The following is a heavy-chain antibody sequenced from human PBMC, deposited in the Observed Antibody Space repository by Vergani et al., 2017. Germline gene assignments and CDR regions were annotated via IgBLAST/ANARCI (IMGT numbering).Heavy chain of an antibody. D-gene: IGHD3-10*01. V-gene: IGHV3-11*04. CDR1: GFTFSDYY. CDR3: ARGARYYGSGSYYWFYP. J-gene: IGHJ5*02. CDR2: ISSSCSTI. Sequence: QVQLVESGGGLVKPGGTLRLSCAASGFTFSDYYMSWIRQAPGKGLGWVSYISSSCSTIYYADSVKGRFTISRDNAKNSLYLQMNSVRAEDTAVYYCARGARYYGSGSYYWFYPWGQGTLVTVSS.